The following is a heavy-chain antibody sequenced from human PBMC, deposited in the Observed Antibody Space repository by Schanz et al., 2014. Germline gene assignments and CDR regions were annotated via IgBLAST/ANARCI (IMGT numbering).Heavy chain of an antibody. CDR1: GFNFNNFA. J-gene: IGHJ4*02. CDR2: IGNGGVTI. CDR3: AASSGWHPSTDY. D-gene: IGHD6-19*01. Sequence: EVQLLESGGGLVQPGGSLRLSCAASGFNFNNFAMTWVRQAPGRGLEWVSYIGNGGVTIYYADSVKGRFTISRDNAKSSLYLQMNSLRVEDTAVYYCAASSGWHPSTDYWGQGTLVTVSS. V-gene: IGHV3-48*04.